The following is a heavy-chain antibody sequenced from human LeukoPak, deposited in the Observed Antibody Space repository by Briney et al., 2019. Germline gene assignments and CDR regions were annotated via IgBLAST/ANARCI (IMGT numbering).Heavy chain of an antibody. J-gene: IGHJ4*02. V-gene: IGHV4-39*01. CDR2: IYYSGNT. CDR3: AKSGLSRFDY. D-gene: IGHD4/OR15-4a*01. CDR1: GVSISSSNSY. Sequence: SETLSLTCTVSGVSISSSNSYWGWIRQPPGKGLEWIGSIYYSGNTYYNASLKSRVTISIDTSKNQFSLKLTSVTAADTAVYYCAKSGLSRFDYWGQGTVVTVSS.